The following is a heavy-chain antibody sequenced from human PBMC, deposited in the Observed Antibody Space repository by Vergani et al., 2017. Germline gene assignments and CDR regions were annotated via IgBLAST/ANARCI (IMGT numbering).Heavy chain of an antibody. CDR2: IIPILVIA. V-gene: IGHV1-69*02. CDR3: ASDRITIFGVVIKDDY. D-gene: IGHD3-3*01. Sequence: QVQLVQSGAEVKKPGSSVKVSCKASGGTFSSYTISWVRQDPGPGLEWMGRIIPILVIANYAQKFQGRVTITADKSTSTAYMGLSSLRSEDTAVYYCASDRITIFGVVIKDDYWGQGTLVTVSS. J-gene: IGHJ4*02. CDR1: GGTFSSYT.